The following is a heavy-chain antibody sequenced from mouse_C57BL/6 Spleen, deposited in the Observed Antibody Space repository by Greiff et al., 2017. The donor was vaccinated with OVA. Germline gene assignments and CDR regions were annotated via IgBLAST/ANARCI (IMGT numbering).Heavy chain of an antibody. J-gene: IGHJ3*01. CDR2: IDPETGGT. D-gene: IGHD2-4*01. V-gene: IGHV1-15*01. CDR1: GYTFTDYE. Sequence: QVQLKQSGAELVRPGASVTLSCKASGYTFTDYEMHWVKQTPVHGLEWIGAIDPETGGTAYNQKFKGKAILTADKSSSTAYMELRSLTSGDSAVYYCTRSLCDYDGVPFAYWGQGTLVTVSA. CDR3: TRSLCDYDGVPFAY.